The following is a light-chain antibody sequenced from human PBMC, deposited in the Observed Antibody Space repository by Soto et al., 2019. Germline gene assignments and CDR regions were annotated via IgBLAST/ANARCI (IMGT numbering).Light chain of an antibody. J-gene: IGLJ1*01. Sequence: QSALTQPPSASGSPGQTVAISCTGTSSDVGAYNYVSWYQQHPGKAPKLMIYDVIQRPSGVPARFSGSKSGNTASLTVSGLQPEDEADYYCCSYTTSSTYVFVTGTKLTVL. CDR2: DVI. CDR1: SSDVGAYNY. CDR3: CSYTTSSTYV. V-gene: IGLV2-8*01.